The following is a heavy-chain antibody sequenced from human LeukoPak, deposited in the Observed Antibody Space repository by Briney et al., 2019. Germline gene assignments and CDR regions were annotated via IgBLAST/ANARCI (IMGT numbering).Heavy chain of an antibody. Sequence: ASVKVSCKASGYTFTGYYMHWVRQAPGQGLECMGWINPDSGGTNYAQKFQGRVTMTRDTSINTAYMELSRLRSDDTAVYYCARDKGTSYLSSFDYWGQGTLVTVSS. D-gene: IGHD6-6*01. CDR2: INPDSGGT. CDR3: ARDKGTSYLSSFDY. J-gene: IGHJ4*02. V-gene: IGHV1-2*02. CDR1: GYTFTGYY.